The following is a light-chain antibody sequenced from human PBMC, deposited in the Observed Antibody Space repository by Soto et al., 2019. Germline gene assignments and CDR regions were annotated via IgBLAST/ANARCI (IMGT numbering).Light chain of an antibody. Sequence: QAVVTQSPSASASLGASVKLTCTLSSGHSSYAIAWHQQQPEKGPRYLMKLNSDGSHTKGDGIPDRFSGSSSGAERYLTISSLQSEDEADYYCQTGGTGIHVVFGGGTKVTVL. CDR1: SGHSSYA. V-gene: IGLV4-69*01. CDR2: LNSDGSH. J-gene: IGLJ2*01. CDR3: QTGGTGIHVV.